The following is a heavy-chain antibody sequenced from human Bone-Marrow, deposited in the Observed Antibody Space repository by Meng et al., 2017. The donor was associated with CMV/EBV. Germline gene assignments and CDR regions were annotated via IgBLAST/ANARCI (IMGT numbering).Heavy chain of an antibody. Sequence: GGSLRLSCAASGFTFSNYAMHWVRQAPGRGLECVSTISDDGGRTYYADSVKGRFTISRDNSKNTLYLQMGSLRAEDMAVYSCAGGRGGATTRYFDDWGQGTRVTVSS. V-gene: IGHV3-64*02. CDR2: ISDDGGRT. CDR3: AGGRGGATTRYFDD. CDR1: GFTFSNYA. D-gene: IGHD1-26*01. J-gene: IGHJ4*02.